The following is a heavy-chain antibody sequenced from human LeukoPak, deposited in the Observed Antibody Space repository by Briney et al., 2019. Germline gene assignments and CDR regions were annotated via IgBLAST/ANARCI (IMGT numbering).Heavy chain of an antibody. CDR3: ARDPSSDRFQYFDY. D-gene: IGHD6-19*01. CDR1: GFTVSTYL. CDR2: ISTYYSDI. Sequence: GGSLRLSCAASGFTVSTYLMNWVRQAPGKGLEGVSCISTYYSDIYYADSVRGRFTVSRDNAQNSLYLPMNSLTAEDTVVYYCARDPSSDRFQYFDYWGQGVLVTVSS. V-gene: IGHV3-21*06. J-gene: IGHJ4*02.